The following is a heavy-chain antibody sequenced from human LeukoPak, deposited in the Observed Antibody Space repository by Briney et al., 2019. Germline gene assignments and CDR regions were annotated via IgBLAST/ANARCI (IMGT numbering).Heavy chain of an antibody. CDR3: ARQVGGTPFDY. V-gene: IGHV1-69*04. CDR1: GGTFSSYA. J-gene: IGHJ4*02. D-gene: IGHD1-26*01. Sequence: SVKVSCKASGGTFSSYAISWVRQAPGQGLEWMGRIIPILGIANYAQKFQGRVTITEDESTSTAYMELSSLRSEDTAVYYCARQVGGTPFDYWGQGTLVTVSS. CDR2: IIPILGIA.